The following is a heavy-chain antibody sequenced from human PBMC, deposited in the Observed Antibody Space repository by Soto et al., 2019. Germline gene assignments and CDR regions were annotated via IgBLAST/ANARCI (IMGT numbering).Heavy chain of an antibody. CDR3: AREPDYGDCFDY. D-gene: IGHD4-17*01. V-gene: IGHV4-38-2*02. J-gene: IGHJ4*02. CDR1: GYSISSGYY. CDR2: IYHSGST. Sequence: SVTLSLTCAVSGYSISSGYYWGWIRQPPGKGLEWIGSIYHSGSTYYNPSLKSRVTISVDTSKNQFSLKLSSVTAADTAVYYCAREPDYGDCFDYWGQGTLVTVSS.